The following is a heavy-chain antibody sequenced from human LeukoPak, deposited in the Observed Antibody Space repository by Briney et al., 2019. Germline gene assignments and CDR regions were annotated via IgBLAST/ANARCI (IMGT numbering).Heavy chain of an antibody. V-gene: IGHV3-30*04. J-gene: IGHJ5*02. CDR3: ARDYGGYYDYVWGSLWFDP. CDR1: GFTFSSYA. CDR2: ISYDGSNK. D-gene: IGHD3-16*01. Sequence: GGSLRLSCAASGFTFSSYAMHWVRQAPGKGLEWVAVISYDGSNKYYAGSVKGRFTISRDNSKNTLYLQMNSLRAEDTAVYYCARDYGGYYDYVWGSLWFDPWGQGTLVTVSS.